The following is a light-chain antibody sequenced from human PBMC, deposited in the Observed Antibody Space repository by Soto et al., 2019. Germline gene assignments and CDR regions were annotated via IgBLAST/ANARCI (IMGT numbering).Light chain of an antibody. CDR2: AAS. CDR1: QGIYNS. Sequence: DIQMTQSPSSLSAFVGDRVTITCRASQGIYNSLAWYQQRPGKVPQLLIYAASTLQSGVPSRFSGSGSGTDFTLSISSLQPEDVATYYCQRYDIAPWTFGQGTKVDIK. V-gene: IGKV1-27*01. J-gene: IGKJ1*01. CDR3: QRYDIAPWT.